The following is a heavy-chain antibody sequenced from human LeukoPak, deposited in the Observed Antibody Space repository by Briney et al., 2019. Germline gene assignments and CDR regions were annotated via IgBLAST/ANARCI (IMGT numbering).Heavy chain of an antibody. J-gene: IGHJ4*01. CDR1: GFTFSSYW. V-gene: IGHV3-7*01. D-gene: IGHD5-24*01. CDR3: ARDGSAGDGYNYFGDNFDY. CDR2: IKQDGSEK. Sequence: GGSLRLSCAASGFTFSSYWMSWVRQAPGKGLEWVANIKQDGSEKYYVDSVKGRFTISRDNAKNSLYLQMNSLRAEDTAVYYCARDGSAGDGYNYFGDNFDYWGQEPWSPSPQ.